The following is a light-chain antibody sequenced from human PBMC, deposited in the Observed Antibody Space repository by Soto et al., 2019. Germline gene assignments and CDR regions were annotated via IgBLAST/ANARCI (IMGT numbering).Light chain of an antibody. V-gene: IGKV1-39*01. CDR2: PAS. Sequence: DIQMTQSPSSLSASAGDRVTITCRASQSIDKFLSWYQQKPGKAPNLLISPASTLQAGVPSRFSGSGSGTDFTLTISSLQPEDFATYVCQQTYNLPWTFGQGTTVEIK. CDR3: QQTYNLPWT. J-gene: IGKJ1*01. CDR1: QSIDKF.